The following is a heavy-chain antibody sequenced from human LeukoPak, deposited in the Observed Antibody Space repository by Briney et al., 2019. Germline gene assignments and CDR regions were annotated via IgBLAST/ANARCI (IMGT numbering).Heavy chain of an antibody. J-gene: IGHJ6*03. CDR3: ARGGSAAGTRSYYYYYLDV. V-gene: IGHV4-34*01. CDR1: GGPFCGYY. D-gene: IGHD6-13*01. CDR2: INHSGST. Sequence: SETLSLTPAVYGGPFCGYYWSWIPPRPGKGLEWSGEINHSGSTNYDPSLKSRVTISGDTSKNQFSLKLSSVTAADTAVYYCARGGSAAGTRSYYYYYLDVWGKGTTVTVSS.